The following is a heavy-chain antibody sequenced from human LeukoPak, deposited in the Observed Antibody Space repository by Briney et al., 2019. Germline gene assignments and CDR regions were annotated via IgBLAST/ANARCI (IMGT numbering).Heavy chain of an antibody. CDR1: GYTFSSYW. V-gene: IGHV5-51*01. D-gene: IGHD3-3*01. CDR2: IYPGDSDT. Sequence: GESLRISCKGSGYTFSSYWIGWVRQMPGKGLEWMGIIYPGDSDTRYSPSLQGQVTISVDTSIGTAYLQWSSLKASDTAIYYCARQNDFRLDYWGRGTLVTVSS. J-gene: IGHJ4*02. CDR3: ARQNDFRLDY.